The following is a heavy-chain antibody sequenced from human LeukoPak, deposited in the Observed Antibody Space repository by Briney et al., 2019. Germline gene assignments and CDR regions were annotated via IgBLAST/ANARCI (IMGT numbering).Heavy chain of an antibody. D-gene: IGHD2-2*01. CDR3: AKDRAAMVPTAAILDY. CDR2: ISWSSDST. J-gene: IGHJ4*02. Sequence: KGLEWVSGISWSSDSTNYADSVKGRFIISRDNAKSSLYLQMNSLRPDDTALYYCAKDRAAMVPTAAILDYWGQGILVTVSS. V-gene: IGHV3-9*01.